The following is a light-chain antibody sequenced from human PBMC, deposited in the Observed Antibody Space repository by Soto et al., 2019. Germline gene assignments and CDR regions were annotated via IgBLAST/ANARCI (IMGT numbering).Light chain of an antibody. CDR2: GNS. J-gene: IGLJ2*01. Sequence: QSVLTRPPSVSGAPGQRVTISCTGSSSNIGAGYDVHWYQQLPGTAPKLLIYGNSNRPSGVPDRFSGSKSGTSVSLAITGAQAEDEDDYYCISYDSSLSGVVFGRGTKLTVL. CDR3: ISYDSSLSGVV. V-gene: IGLV1-40*01. CDR1: SSNIGAGYD.